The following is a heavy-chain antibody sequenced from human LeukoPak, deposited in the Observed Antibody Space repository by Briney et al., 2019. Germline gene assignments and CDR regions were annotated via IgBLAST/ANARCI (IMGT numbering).Heavy chain of an antibody. CDR3: AKGATVTTIYFDY. D-gene: IGHD4-17*01. Sequence: PGGSLRLSCAAYGFTFSSYAMSWVRQAPGKGMEWVSAISGSGGSTYYADSVKGRFTISRDNSKNTLYLQMNSLRAEDTAVYYCAKGATVTTIYFDYWGQGTLVTVSS. CDR1: GFTFSSYA. CDR2: ISGSGGST. V-gene: IGHV3-23*01. J-gene: IGHJ4*02.